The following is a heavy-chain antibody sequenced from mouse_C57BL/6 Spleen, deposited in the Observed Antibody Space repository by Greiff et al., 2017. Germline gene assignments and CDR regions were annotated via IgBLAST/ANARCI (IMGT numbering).Heavy chain of an antibody. J-gene: IGHJ2*01. CDR3: ARDDYGSSYFDY. Sequence: DVKLVESGGGLVKPGGSLKLSCAASGFTFSSYAMSWVRQTPEKRLEWVATISDGGSYTYYPDNVKGRFTISRDNAKNNLYLQMSHLKSEDTAMYYCARDDYGSSYFDYWGQGTTLTVSS. D-gene: IGHD1-1*01. CDR2: ISDGGSYT. CDR1: GFTFSSYA. V-gene: IGHV5-4*01.